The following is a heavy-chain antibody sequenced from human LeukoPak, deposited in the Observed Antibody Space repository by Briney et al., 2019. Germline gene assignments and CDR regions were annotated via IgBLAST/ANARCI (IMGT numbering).Heavy chain of an antibody. D-gene: IGHD4-17*01. Sequence: SVKVSCKASGGTFSSYAISWVRQAPGQGLEWMGGIIPIFGTANYAQKFQGRVTITADKSTSTAYMELSSLRSEDTAVYYCASRISTVTTPYYYYYMDVWGKGTTVTVSS. CDR3: ASRISTVTTPYYYYYMDV. J-gene: IGHJ6*03. V-gene: IGHV1-69*06. CDR1: GGTFSSYA. CDR2: IIPIFGTA.